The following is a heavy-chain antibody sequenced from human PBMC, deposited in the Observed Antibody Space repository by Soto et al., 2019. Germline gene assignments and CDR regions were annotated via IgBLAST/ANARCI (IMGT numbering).Heavy chain of an antibody. J-gene: IGHJ3*02. CDR3: DRAHGSGWGAFDI. CDR2: IYHSGST. Sequence: QLQLQESGSGLVKPSQTLSLTCAVSGGSISSGGYSWSWIRQPPGKGLEWIGYIYHSGSTYYNPFLTSRVTISVDRSKNQFALKLSSVTAADTAVYYCDRAHGSGWGAFDIWGQGTMVTVSS. D-gene: IGHD3-10*01. V-gene: IGHV4-30-2*01. CDR1: GGSISSGGYS.